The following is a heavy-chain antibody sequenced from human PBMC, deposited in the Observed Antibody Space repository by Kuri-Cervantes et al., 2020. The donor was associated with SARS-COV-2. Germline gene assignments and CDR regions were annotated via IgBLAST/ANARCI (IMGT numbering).Heavy chain of an antibody. D-gene: IGHD4-11*01. CDR1: GFSLNTSGMC. J-gene: IGHJ4*02. CDR2: IDWGDDK. Sequence: SGPTLVKPTQTLTLTCTFSGFSLNTSGMCVSWIRQPPGKALEWLARIDWGDDKYYNTFLQTRLSIAKDTSKNQVVLTLTNMDPVDTATYYCARIQATTVIADYWGQGTLVTVSS. V-gene: IGHV2-70*11. CDR3: ARIQATTVIADY.